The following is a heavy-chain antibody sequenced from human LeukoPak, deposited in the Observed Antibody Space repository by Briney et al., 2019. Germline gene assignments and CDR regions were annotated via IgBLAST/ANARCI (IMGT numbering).Heavy chain of an antibody. J-gene: IGHJ3*02. CDR2: IYYSGST. Sequence: PSEILSLTCTVSGGSISSYYWSWIRQPPGKGLEWIGYIYYSGSTNYNPSLKSRVTISVDTSKNQFSLKLSSVTAADTAVYYCARSGSLTGAFDIWGQGTMVTVSS. V-gene: IGHV4-59*01. CDR1: GGSISSYY. CDR3: ARSGSLTGAFDI. D-gene: IGHD1-26*01.